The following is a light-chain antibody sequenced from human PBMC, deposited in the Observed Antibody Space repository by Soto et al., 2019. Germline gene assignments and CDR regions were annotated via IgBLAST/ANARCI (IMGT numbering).Light chain of an antibody. CDR3: QQYHNWPIT. V-gene: IGKV3-20*01. CDR2: GAS. CDR1: QSVSSSY. J-gene: IGKJ5*01. Sequence: EIVLTHSPGTLSLSPCERATLSCSASQSVSSSYLAWYQQKPGQAPRLLIYGASSRATGIPDRFSGSGSGTDFTLTISRLEPEDFAVYYCQQYHNWPITFGQGTRLEIK.